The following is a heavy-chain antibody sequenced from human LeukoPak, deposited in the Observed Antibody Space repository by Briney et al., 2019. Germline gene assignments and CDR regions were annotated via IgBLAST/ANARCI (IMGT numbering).Heavy chain of an antibody. CDR3: ARHSESDSSGYLWYLDL. CDR2: IYYSGST. J-gene: IGHJ2*01. CDR1: GGSISSYY. V-gene: IGHV4-59*08. D-gene: IGHD3-22*01. Sequence: SETLSLTCTVSGGSISSYYWSWIRQPPGKGLEWIGYIYYSGSTNYNPSLKSRVTISVDTSKNQFSLKLSSVTAADTAVYYCARHSESDSSGYLWYLDLWGRGTLVTVSS.